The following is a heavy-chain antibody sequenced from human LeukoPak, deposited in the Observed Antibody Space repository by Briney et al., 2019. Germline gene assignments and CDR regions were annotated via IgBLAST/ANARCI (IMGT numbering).Heavy chain of an antibody. J-gene: IGHJ6*02. CDR2: ISGDGGST. CDR3: AKALLICSGGSCYEQVYGMDV. D-gene: IGHD2-15*01. Sequence: PGGSLRLSCAASGFTFDDYAMHWVRQAPGKGLEWVSLISGDGGSTYYADSVKGRFTISRDNSKNSLYLQMNSLRTEDTALYYCAKALLICSGGSCYEQVYGMDVWGQGTTVTVSS. CDR1: GFTFDDYA. V-gene: IGHV3-43*02.